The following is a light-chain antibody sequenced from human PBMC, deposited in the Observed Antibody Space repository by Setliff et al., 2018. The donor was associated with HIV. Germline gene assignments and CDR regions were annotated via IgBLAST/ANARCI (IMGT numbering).Light chain of an antibody. J-gene: IGLJ1*01. CDR1: NSNIGAGYD. CDR3: QSYDNRLSEEV. Sequence: QSVLTQPPSVSGAPGQRVTISCTGSNSNIGAGYDVHWYQQLPGTAPKLLMYGNGNRPSGVPDRFSDSKSGTSASLASTGLQAEDEADYYCQSYDNRLSEEVFGTGTRSPS. CDR2: GNG. V-gene: IGLV1-40*01.